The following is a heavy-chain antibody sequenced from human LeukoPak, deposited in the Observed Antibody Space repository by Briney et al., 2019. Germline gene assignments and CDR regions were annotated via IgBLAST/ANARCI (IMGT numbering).Heavy chain of an antibody. V-gene: IGHV1-46*01. D-gene: IGHD2-15*01. CDR3: ARVLSIEYCSGGSCYGMDV. J-gene: IGHJ6*02. CDR1: GYTFTGYY. CDR2: INPSGGST. Sequence: ASVKVSCKASGYTFTGYYMHWVRQAPGQGLEWMGIINPSGGSTSYAQKFQGRVTMTRDTSTSTVYMELSSLRSEDTAVYYCARVLSIEYCSGGSCYGMDVWGQGTTVTVSS.